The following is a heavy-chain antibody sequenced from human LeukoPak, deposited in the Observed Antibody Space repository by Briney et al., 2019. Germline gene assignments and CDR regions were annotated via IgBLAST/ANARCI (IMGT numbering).Heavy chain of an antibody. Sequence: EGSLRLSCAASGFTFSDYYMSWIRQAPGKGLEWVSYISSSGSTIYYADSVKGRFTISRDNAKNSLYLQMNSLRAEDTAVYYCARSSGYYGYYYMDVWGKGTTVTVSS. CDR3: ARSSGYYGYYYMDV. CDR2: ISSSGSTI. CDR1: GFTFSDYY. V-gene: IGHV3-11*01. D-gene: IGHD3-22*01. J-gene: IGHJ6*03.